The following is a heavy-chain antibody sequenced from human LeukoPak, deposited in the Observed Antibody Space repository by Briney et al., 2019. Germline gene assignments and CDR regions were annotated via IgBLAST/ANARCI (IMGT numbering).Heavy chain of an antibody. CDR1: GSSISGYY. D-gene: IGHD3-10*01. CDR2: LHPSGAT. Sequence: SETLSLTCTVSGSSISGYYWNWIRQPAGKGLEWIGRLHPSGATNYNPSLRSRITMSLDTSKNQFSLKLSSVTTADTAVYYCARGAMIGGIAYSPGEWGQGTLVTVSS. CDR3: ARGAMIGGIAYSPGE. V-gene: IGHV4-4*07. J-gene: IGHJ4*02.